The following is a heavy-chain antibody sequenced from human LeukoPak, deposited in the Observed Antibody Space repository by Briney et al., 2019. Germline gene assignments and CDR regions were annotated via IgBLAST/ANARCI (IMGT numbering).Heavy chain of an antibody. CDR2: INHSGST. CDR3: ARGGGEAPSS. J-gene: IGHJ4*02. CDR1: GGSFSGYY. D-gene: IGHD2-21*01. Sequence: SETLSLTCVVYGGSFSGYYWSWIRQPPGKGLEWIGEINHSGSTNYSPSLKSRVTISTDTSKNQFSLKLSSVTAADTAVYFCARGGGEAPSSGGQGNLVTVSS. V-gene: IGHV4-34*01.